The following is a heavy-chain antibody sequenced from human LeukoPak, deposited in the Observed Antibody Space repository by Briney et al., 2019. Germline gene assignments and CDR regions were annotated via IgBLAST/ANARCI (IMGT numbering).Heavy chain of an antibody. V-gene: IGHV3-48*03. D-gene: IGHD3-16*02. J-gene: IGHJ4*02. CDR2: ISSSGSTI. CDR3: ARYRSPGAFDY. Sequence: QAGGSLRLSCAASGLTFRSYEMNWVRQAPGKGLEWVSYISSSGSTIYYADSVKGRFTISRDNAKNSLYLQMNSLRAEDTAVYYCARYRSPGAFDYWGQGTLVTVSS. CDR1: GLTFRSYE.